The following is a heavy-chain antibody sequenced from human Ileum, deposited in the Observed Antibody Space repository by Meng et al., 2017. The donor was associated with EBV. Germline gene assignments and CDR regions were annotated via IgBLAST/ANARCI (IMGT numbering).Heavy chain of an antibody. D-gene: IGHD3-9*01. V-gene: IGHV4-61*03. CDR2: MYDSENA. CDR1: GGSVSSNDYH. J-gene: IGHJ5*02. Sequence: QVRRSESGPGLVKPSETLSLTGSGAGGSVSSNDYHWGWIRQPPGKGLEWIGCMYDSENAKYNPSLNSRVTISIDTTRNHFVLKLTSVTAADTAVYYCAYYFVGRGGPGSWGQGTLVTVSS. CDR3: AYYFVGRGGPGS.